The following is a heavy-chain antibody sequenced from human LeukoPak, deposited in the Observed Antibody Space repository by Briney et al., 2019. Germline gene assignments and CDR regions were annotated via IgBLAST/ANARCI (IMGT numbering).Heavy chain of an antibody. V-gene: IGHV3-23*01. J-gene: IGHJ4*02. Sequence: GGSLRLSCAGSGFMFSSYVMRWVRQAPGKGLEWVSGISGSGGSTYYADSVKGRFTISRDNSKNTLYLQMNSLRAEDTAVYYCARDKDWILFDYWGQGTLVTVSS. CDR1: GFMFSSYV. D-gene: IGHD3/OR15-3a*01. CDR2: ISGSGGST. CDR3: ARDKDWILFDY.